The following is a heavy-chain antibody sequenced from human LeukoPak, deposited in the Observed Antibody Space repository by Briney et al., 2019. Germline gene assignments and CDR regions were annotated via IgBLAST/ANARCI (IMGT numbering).Heavy chain of an antibody. J-gene: IGHJ4*02. CDR2: ISGSGGST. V-gene: IGHV3-23*01. Sequence: PGGSLRLSCAASDFSFITYAMSWVRQAPGKGLEWVSAISGSGGSTYYADSVKGRFTISRDNSKNTLYLQMNSLRAEDTAVYYCAKIIYPLLWFGESLADYWGQGTLVTVSS. CDR1: DFSFITYA. CDR3: AKIIYPLLWFGESLADY. D-gene: IGHD3-10*01.